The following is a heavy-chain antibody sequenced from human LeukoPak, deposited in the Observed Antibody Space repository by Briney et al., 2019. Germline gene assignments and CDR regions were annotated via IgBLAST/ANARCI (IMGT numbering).Heavy chain of an antibody. D-gene: IGHD3-22*01. CDR2: ISGSGGST. V-gene: IGHV3-23*01. J-gene: IGHJ4*02. Sequence: GGSLRLSCAASGFTFSSYSMNWVRQAPGKGLEWVSAISGSGGSTYYADSVKGRFTISRDNSKNTLYLQMNSLRAEDTAVYYCAKDPRYYYDSSGYFYWGQGTLVTVSS. CDR3: AKDPRYYYDSSGYFY. CDR1: GFTFSSYS.